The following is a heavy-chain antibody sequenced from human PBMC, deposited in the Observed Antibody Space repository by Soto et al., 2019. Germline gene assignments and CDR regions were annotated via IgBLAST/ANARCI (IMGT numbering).Heavy chain of an antibody. CDR3: ARLIVATIPRFEY. CDR1: GYTFTSYG. D-gene: IGHD5-12*01. J-gene: IGHJ4*02. V-gene: IGHV1-18*04. Sequence: ASVKVSCKASGYTFTSYGISWVRQAPGQGLEWMGWISAYNGNRNYVQKLQGRVTMTTDTSTSTAYMELSRTRSADTAVYYGARLIVATIPRFEYWGQGTMVTFSS. CDR2: ISAYNGNR.